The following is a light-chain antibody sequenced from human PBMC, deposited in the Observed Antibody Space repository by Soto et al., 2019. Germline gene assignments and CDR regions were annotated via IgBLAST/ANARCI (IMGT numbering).Light chain of an antibody. CDR1: SSDVGGYNY. CDR3: SSYAGSNNPVI. V-gene: IGLV2-8*01. Sequence: ALTQPPSASGSPGQSVTISCTGTSSDVGGYNYVSWYQHHPGKAPKLMIYEVTKRPSGVPDRFSGSKSGNTASLTVSGLQAEDEAAYYCSSYAGSNNPVIFGGGTKLTVL. CDR2: EVT. J-gene: IGLJ2*01.